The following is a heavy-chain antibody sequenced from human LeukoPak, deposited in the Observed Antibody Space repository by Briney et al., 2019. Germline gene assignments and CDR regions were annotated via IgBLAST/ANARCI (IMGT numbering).Heavy chain of an antibody. J-gene: IGHJ4*02. D-gene: IGHD3-9*01. V-gene: IGHV3-48*04. CDR2: ISSSGSTI. CDR3: ARDKEDFGWFPVANFDY. CDR1: GFTFSSYS. Sequence: GGSLRLSCAASGFTFSSYSMNWVRQAPGKGLEWVSYISSSGSTIYYADSVKGRFTISRDNAKNSLYLQMNSLRAEDTAVYYCARDKEDFGWFPVANFDYWGQGTLVTVSS.